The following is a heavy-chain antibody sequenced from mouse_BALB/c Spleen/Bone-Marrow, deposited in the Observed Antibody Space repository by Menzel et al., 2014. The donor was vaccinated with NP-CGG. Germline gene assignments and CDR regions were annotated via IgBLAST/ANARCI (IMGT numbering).Heavy chain of an antibody. Sequence: VQLKESGAELVKPGASVKLSCTASGFKFKDTHVHWVKQRPEQGLEWIGRIDPASGDTKYDPKFQGKAAITGDTSSNTAYLQLSSLTSEDTAVYYCSRDYGGTAWFAYWGQGTLVTVSA. J-gene: IGHJ3*01. D-gene: IGHD1-1*01. CDR1: GFKFKDTH. CDR3: SRDYGGTAWFAY. CDR2: IDPASGDT. V-gene: IGHV14-3*02.